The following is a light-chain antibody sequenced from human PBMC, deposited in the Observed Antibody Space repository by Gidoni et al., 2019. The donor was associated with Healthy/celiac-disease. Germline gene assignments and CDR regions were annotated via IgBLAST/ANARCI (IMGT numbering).Light chain of an antibody. J-gene: IGLJ1*01. CDR1: SSDVGGYNY. V-gene: IGLV2-14*03. CDR2: DVS. Sequence: QSALTQPASVSGSPGQSITISCTGTSSDVGGYNYVSWYQQHPGKAPKLMIYDVSNRPSGVSNRFSVSKSGNTASLTISGLQAEDEADYYCSSYTSSSTIYVFGTGTKVTVL. CDR3: SSYTSSSTIYV.